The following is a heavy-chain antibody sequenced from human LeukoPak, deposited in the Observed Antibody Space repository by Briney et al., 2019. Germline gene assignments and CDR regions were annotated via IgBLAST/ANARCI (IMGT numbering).Heavy chain of an antibody. V-gene: IGHV3-11*01. D-gene: IGHD2/OR15-2a*01. CDR2: ISRSGDTL. J-gene: IGHJ6*02. CDR3: AREVVIFPDYYYYGLDV. Sequence: GGSLRLSCAASGFTFRDYYMTWIRQAPGKGLEWISYISRSGDTLYYADSVEGRFTISRDNAKNSLYLQMNGLRAEDTAVYYCAREVVIFPDYYYYGLDVWGQGTTVTVSS. CDR1: GFTFRDYY.